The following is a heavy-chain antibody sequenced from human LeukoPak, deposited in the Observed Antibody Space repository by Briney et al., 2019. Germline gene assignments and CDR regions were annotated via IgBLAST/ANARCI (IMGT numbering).Heavy chain of an antibody. CDR3: ARVSVGIQLWLRPWGWFDP. V-gene: IGHV3-23*01. CDR1: GFTFSSYG. Sequence: GGSLRLSCAASGFTFSSYGMHWVRQAPGKGLEWVSAISGSGGSTYYADSVKGRFTFSRDNSKNTLYLQMNSLRAEDTAVYYCARVSVGIQLWLRPWGWFDPWGQGTLVTVFS. J-gene: IGHJ5*02. D-gene: IGHD5-18*01. CDR2: ISGSGGST.